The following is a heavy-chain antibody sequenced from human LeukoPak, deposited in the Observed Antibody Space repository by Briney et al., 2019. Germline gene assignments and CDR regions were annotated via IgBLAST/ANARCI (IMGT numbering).Heavy chain of an antibody. CDR1: GFTFSSHG. CDR3: ARDGVAYCGGDCYPPFDY. V-gene: IGHV3-33*01. Sequence: GRSLRLSCAASGFTFSSHGMHWVRQAPGKGLEWVAVIWYDGSNKYYADPVKGRFTISRDNSKNTLYLQMNSLRAEDTAVYYCARDGVAYCGGDCYPPFDYWGQGTLVTVSS. D-gene: IGHD2-21*02. J-gene: IGHJ4*02. CDR2: IWYDGSNK.